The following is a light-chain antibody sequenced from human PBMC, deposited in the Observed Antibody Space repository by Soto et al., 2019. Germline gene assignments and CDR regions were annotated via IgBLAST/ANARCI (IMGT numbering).Light chain of an antibody. J-gene: IGLJ1*01. CDR2: EVN. CDR3: CSSGGSPTYV. CDR1: SSNVGSYKL. Sequence: QSVLTQPASVSGSPGQSITISCTGTSSNVGSYKLVSWYQQHPGKAPKLMIFEVNKRPSGVSNRFSGSKSGNTASLTISGLKVEEEADYYCCSSGGSPTYVFGTVTKVTVL. V-gene: IGLV2-23*02.